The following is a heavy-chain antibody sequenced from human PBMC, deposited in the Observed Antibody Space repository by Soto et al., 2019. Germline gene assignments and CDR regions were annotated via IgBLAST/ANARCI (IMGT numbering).Heavy chain of an antibody. D-gene: IGHD3-3*01. CDR2: IYYSGST. CDR3: ARRKSRITSFGVVRRTAYDAFDL. J-gene: IGHJ3*01. CDR1: VGFSSSTSYN. V-gene: IGHV4-39*01. Sequence: ESLLMPFTVAVGFSSSTSYNSCWLRQPPGKGQGWIGSIYYSGSTYYNPSLRTQVTISVDTSKNQLSLKLSSVTAADTAVYYCARRKSRITSFGVVRRTAYDAFDLWGQGTKVTVSS.